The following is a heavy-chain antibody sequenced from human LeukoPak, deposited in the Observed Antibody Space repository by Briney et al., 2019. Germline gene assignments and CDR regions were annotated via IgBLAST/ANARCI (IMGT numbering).Heavy chain of an antibody. CDR2: INTKSGAT. Sequence: GASVKVSCKASGYTLTGYCMHWVRQAPGQGLEWLGWINTKSGATNYAQSFQGRVTMTRDTSMSTTYMELKRLRSDDTAVYYCARDLGISGWYAPPLGYFDYWGQGTLLTVSS. D-gene: IGHD6-19*01. CDR3: ARDLGISGWYAPPLGYFDY. J-gene: IGHJ4*02. CDR1: GYTLTGYC. V-gene: IGHV1-2*02.